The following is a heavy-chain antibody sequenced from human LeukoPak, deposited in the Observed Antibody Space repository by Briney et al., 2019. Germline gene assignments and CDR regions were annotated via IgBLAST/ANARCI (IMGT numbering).Heavy chain of an antibody. CDR1: GFTFSSYW. Sequence: GGSLRLSCAASGFTFSSYWMHWVRQAPGKGLVWVSRINTDGSSTSSADSVKGRFTISRDNAKNTLYLQMNSLRAEDTAVYYCARGGGPIGRFLEWLSPTLNWFDPWGQGTLVTVSS. J-gene: IGHJ5*02. D-gene: IGHD3-3*01. CDR3: ARGGGPIGRFLEWLSPTLNWFDP. CDR2: INTDGSST. V-gene: IGHV3-74*01.